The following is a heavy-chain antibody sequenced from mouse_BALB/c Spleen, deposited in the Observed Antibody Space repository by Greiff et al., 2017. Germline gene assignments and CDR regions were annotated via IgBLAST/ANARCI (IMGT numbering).Heavy chain of an antibody. CDR3: ARGDGYRYYYAMDY. D-gene: IGHD2-3*01. CDR1: GYAFSSSW. V-gene: IGHV1-82*01. Sequence: VQLQQSGPELVKPGASVKISCKASGYAFSSSWMNWVKQRPGQGLEWIGRIYPGDGDTNYNGKFKGKATLTADKSSSTAYMQLSSLTSVDSAVYFCARGDGYRYYYAMDYWGQGTSVTVSS. CDR2: IYPGDGDT. J-gene: IGHJ4*01.